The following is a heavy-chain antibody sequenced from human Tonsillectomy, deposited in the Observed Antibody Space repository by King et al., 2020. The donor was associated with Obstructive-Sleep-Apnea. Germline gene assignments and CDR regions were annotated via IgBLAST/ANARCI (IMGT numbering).Heavy chain of an antibody. V-gene: IGHV4-39*01. J-gene: IGHJ2*01. CDR3: ARQYFYDKPSHFNNAWYFDL. CDR1: GASISPSSYH. D-gene: IGHD3-22*01. Sequence: LQLQESGPGLVKPSETLSLTCTVSGASISPSSYHWNWIRQSPVKGLEWIGSVFYRGTTYYSPSLKSRVTISIDTSKNQFSLKLTSVTAADTAVYFCARQYFYDKPSHFNNAWYFDLWGRGTLVTVSS. CDR2: VFYRGTT.